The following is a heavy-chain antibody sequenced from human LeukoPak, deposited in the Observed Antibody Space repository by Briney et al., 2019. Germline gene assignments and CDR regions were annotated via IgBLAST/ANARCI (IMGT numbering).Heavy chain of an antibody. V-gene: IGHV3-48*01. CDR1: GFTFSSYS. Sequence: PGGSLRLSRAASGFTFSSYSMNWVRQAPGKGLEWVSYISSSSSTIYYADSVKGRFTISRDNAKNSLYLQMNSLRAEDTAVYYCARAHSSSWYLFDHWGQGTLVTVSS. CDR3: ARAHSSSWYLFDH. CDR2: ISSSSSTI. J-gene: IGHJ4*02. D-gene: IGHD6-13*01.